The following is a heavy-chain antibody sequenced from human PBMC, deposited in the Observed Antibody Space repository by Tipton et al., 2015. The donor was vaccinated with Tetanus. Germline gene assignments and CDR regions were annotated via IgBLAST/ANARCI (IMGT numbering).Heavy chain of an antibody. J-gene: IGHJ4*02. CDR1: GFTVSSNY. Sequence: GSLRLSCAASGFTVSSNYMSWVRQAPGKGLEWVSVIYSGGSTYYADSVKGRFTISRDNSKNTLYLQMNSLRAEDTAVYYCAKEPPYGVVTYYFDYWGQGTLVTVSS. D-gene: IGHD2-21*02. CDR3: AKEPPYGVVTYYFDY. CDR2: IYSGGST. V-gene: IGHV3-53*01.